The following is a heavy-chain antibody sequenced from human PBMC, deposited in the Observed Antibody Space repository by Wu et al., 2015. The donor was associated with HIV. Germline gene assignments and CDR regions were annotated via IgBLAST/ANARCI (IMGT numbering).Heavy chain of an antibody. V-gene: IGHV1-2*02. CDR3: AKLWSSPYDGLDF. CDR1: GYNFTDYY. Sequence: QVQLVQSGAEVKKPGASVKVSCQASGYNFTDYYLYWVRQAPGQGLEWMGSINPKSGGRHYAQQFQGRITLTRDTSINTTYMELTRLTSDDTAVYFCAKLWSSPYDGLDFWGQGTMVAVS. J-gene: IGHJ3*01. D-gene: IGHD2-21*01. CDR2: INPKSGGR.